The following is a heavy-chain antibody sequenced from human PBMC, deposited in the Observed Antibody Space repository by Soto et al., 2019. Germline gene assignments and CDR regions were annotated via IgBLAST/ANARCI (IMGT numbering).Heavy chain of an antibody. D-gene: IGHD6-6*01. J-gene: IGHJ4*02. CDR1: GFTFSSYA. CDR3: AREVLSWEYGSSSWLGYFDY. CDR2: IGENGIDA. Sequence: GGSLRLSCAASGFTFSSYAMKWVRQAPGKGLEWVSLIGENGIDAYYADSVKGRFTISRDNSKNTLYLQMNSLRAVDTAVYYCAREVLSWEYGSSSWLGYFDYWGQGTLVTVSS. V-gene: IGHV3-33*08.